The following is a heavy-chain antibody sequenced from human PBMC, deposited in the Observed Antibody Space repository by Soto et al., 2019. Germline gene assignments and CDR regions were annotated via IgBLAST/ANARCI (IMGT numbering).Heavy chain of an antibody. Sequence: VELLESGGGLVQPGGSLRLSCAASGFTFINFAMSWVRQAPGEGLEWVSGISSVGGATNYADSVKGRFTISRDNSKNTVYLQMNSLRGEDTAVYYCAKDRMPVSGTLFDFWGQGILVTVSS. CDR1: GFTFINFA. V-gene: IGHV3-23*01. J-gene: IGHJ4*02. CDR2: ISSVGGAT. CDR3: AKDRMPVSGTLFDF. D-gene: IGHD6-19*01.